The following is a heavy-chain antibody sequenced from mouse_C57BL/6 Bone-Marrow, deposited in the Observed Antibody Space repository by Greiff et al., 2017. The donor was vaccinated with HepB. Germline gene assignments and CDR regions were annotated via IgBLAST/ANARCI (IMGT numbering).Heavy chain of an antibody. J-gene: IGHJ3*01. CDR1: GYAFSSSW. CDR2: IYPGDGDT. CDR3: ARSGPPWFAY. Sequence: LVESGPELVKPGASVKISCKASGYAFSSSWMNWVKQRPGKGLEWIGRIYPGDGDTNYNGKFKGKATLTADKSSSTAYMQLSSLTSEDSAVYFCARSGPPWFAYWGQGTLVTVSA. V-gene: IGHV1-82*01. D-gene: IGHD3-2*02.